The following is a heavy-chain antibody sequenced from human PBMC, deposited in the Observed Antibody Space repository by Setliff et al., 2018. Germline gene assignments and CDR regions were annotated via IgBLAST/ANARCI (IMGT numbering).Heavy chain of an antibody. D-gene: IGHD6-6*01. CDR1: GASINRDY. Sequence: SETLSLTCSVSGASINRDYWNWIRQPPGKGLEWIGYIHYSGSTNYNPSLKSRVTISFNTSKNQISLKLSSVTAADTAVYYCARGGSTIASRPDLVYFDSWGRGALVTVS. CDR3: ARGGSTIASRPDLVYFDS. V-gene: IGHV4-59*08. J-gene: IGHJ4*02. CDR2: IHYSGST.